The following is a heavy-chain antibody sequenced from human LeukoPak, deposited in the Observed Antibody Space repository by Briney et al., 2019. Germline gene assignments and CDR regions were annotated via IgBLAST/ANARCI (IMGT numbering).Heavy chain of an antibody. J-gene: IGHJ4*02. CDR3: ASEGVVTANRRVLGDY. D-gene: IGHD2-21*02. CDR1: GFTFSSYA. CDR2: ISYDGSNK. V-gene: IGHV3-30*04. Sequence: PGGSLRLSCAASGFTFSSYAMHWVRQAPGKGLEWVAVISYDGSNKYYADSVKGRFTISRDNSKNTLYLQMNSLRAEDTAVYYCASEGVVTANRRVLGDYWGQGTLVTVSS.